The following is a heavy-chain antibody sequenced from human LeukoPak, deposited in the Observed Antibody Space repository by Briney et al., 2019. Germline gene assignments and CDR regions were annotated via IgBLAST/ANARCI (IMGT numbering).Heavy chain of an antibody. CDR1: GFTFSSYS. CDR2: ISSSSSTI. CDR3: APTGYSYAYPFDY. J-gene: IGHJ4*02. V-gene: IGHV3-48*02. D-gene: IGHD5-18*01. Sequence: GGSLRLSCAASGFTFSSYSMNWVRQSPGKGLEWVSYISSSSSTIYYADSVKGRFTISRDNAKNSLYLQMNSLRDEDTAVYYCAPTGYSYAYPFDYWGQGTLVTVSS.